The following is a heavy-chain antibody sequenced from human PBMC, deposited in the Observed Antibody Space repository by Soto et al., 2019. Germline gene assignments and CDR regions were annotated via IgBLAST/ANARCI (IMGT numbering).Heavy chain of an antibody. Sequence: KTSETLSLTCAVYGGSFSGYYWSWIRQPPGKGLEWIGEINHSGSTNYNPSLKSRVTISVDTSKNQFSLKLSSVTAADTAVYYCARGGIKTYYYDSSGSGSQKSKHFDYWGQGTLVTVSS. CDR3: ARGGIKTYYYDSSGSGSQKSKHFDY. CDR2: INHSGST. D-gene: IGHD3-22*01. V-gene: IGHV4-34*01. J-gene: IGHJ4*02. CDR1: GGSFSGYY.